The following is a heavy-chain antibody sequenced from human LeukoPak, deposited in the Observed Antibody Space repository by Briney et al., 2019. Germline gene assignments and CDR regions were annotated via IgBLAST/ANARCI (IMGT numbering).Heavy chain of an antibody. CDR2: IYYSGST. J-gene: IGHJ6*02. V-gene: IGHV4-59*01. D-gene: IGHD6-13*01. CDR1: GGSFSGYY. Sequence: PSETLSLTCAVYGGSFSGYYWSWIRQPPGKGLEWIGYIYYSGSTNYNPSLKSRVTISVDTSKNQFSLKLTSVTAADTAEYYCARAPPSAAGYYYGLDVWGQGTTVTVSS. CDR3: ARAPPSAAGYYYGLDV.